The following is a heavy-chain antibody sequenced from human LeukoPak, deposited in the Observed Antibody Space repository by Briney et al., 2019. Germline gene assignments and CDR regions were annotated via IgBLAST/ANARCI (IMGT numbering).Heavy chain of an antibody. J-gene: IGHJ5*02. V-gene: IGHV3-11*06. D-gene: IGHD2-15*01. CDR2: ISSSSSYT. CDR3: ARDLGYCSGGSCSEENWFDP. Sequence: GGSLRLYCAASGFTFSDYYMSWIRQAPGKGLEWLSSISSSSSYTNYADFVKGRFTISRDNAKNSLYLQMNSLRAEDTAVYYCARDLGYCSGGSCSEENWFDPWGQGTLVTVSS. CDR1: GFTFSDYY.